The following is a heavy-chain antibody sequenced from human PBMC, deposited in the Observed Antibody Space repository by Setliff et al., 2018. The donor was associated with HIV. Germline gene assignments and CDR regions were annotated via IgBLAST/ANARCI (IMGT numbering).Heavy chain of an antibody. CDR2: ISSTSAYT. CDR3: HRFMHV. CDR1: GFTFTNYS. V-gene: IGHV3-21*01. Sequence: LRLSCSASGFTFTNYSMNRVRQPPGKGLEWVSSISSTSAYTYYADSVKGRFTISRDNANSSLYLQMNSLRAEDTAVYYCHRFMHVWGKGTTVTVSS. J-gene: IGHJ6*03.